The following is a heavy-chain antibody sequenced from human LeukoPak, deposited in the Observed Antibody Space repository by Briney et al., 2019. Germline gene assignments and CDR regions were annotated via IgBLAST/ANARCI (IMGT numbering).Heavy chain of an antibody. CDR3: ARDVYGGNSYYFDY. J-gene: IGHJ4*02. V-gene: IGHV4-4*07. CDR2: IYTSGST. D-gene: IGHD4-23*01. Sequence: SETLSLTCTVSGGSISSYYWSWIRQPAGKGLEWIGRIYTSGSTNYNPSLKSRVTTSVDTSKNQFSLKLSSVTAADTAVYYCARDVYGGNSYYFDYWGQGTLVTVSS. CDR1: GGSISSYY.